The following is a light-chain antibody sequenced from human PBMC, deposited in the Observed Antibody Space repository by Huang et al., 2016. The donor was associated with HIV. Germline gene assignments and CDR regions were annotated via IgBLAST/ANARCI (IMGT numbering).Light chain of an antibody. CDR3: QQYDKWPKFT. V-gene: IGKV3-15*01. CDR1: ESFNDN. CDR2: AAS. Sequence: DIVMTQSPATLSVSPGERDTLSCRASESFNDNLAWYQQKPGQAPRLVVFAASSRAIGIPDRFRGSGSGTEFTRSISSLQSEYFAIYYCQQYDKWPKFTFGPGTRVDIK. J-gene: IGKJ3*01.